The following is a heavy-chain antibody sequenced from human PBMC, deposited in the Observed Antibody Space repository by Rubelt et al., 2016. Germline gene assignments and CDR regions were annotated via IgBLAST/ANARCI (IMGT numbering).Heavy chain of an antibody. Sequence: QVQLVQSGSELKKPGVSVKVSCKASGYTFTGYYLHWLRQAPGQGLEWVGRINPNTGGTNYAQKFQGRVTMTRDTSISTAYMELSRLTSDDTAVYYCARDDERRSSYCSGGSCYWDYWGQGTLVTVSS. J-gene: IGHJ4*02. CDR2: INPNTGGT. D-gene: IGHD2-15*01. CDR1: GYTFTGYY. V-gene: IGHV1-2*06. CDR3: ARDDERRSSYCSGGSCYWDY.